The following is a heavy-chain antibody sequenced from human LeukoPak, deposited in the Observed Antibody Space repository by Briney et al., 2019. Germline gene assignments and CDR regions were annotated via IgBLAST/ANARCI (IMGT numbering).Heavy chain of an antibody. V-gene: IGHV3-74*01. D-gene: IGHD5-18*01. CDR3: ARDAVDTANAV. Sequence: GGSLRLPCAASGFTFTTYWMHWVRQAPGKGLVWVSHINSDGSITSYADSVKGRFTISRDNAKNTLYLQMNSLRAEDTAVYYCARDAVDTANAVWGQGTTVTASS. CDR1: GFTFTTYW. J-gene: IGHJ6*02. CDR2: INSDGSIT.